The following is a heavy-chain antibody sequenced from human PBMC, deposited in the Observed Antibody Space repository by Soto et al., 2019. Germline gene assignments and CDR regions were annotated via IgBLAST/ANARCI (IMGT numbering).Heavy chain of an antibody. Sequence: XXTLSLPYTVSGGTISSYGWRWIRQPTGKGLEWIGYIYSSGSTNYNPSLKSRVTISVDTSKNQFSLKLSSVTAADTHVYYCARPRRYCSGGSCHYYFDYRGQGTLVTVSS. V-gene: IGHV4-59*01. CDR1: GGTISSYG. D-gene: IGHD2-15*01. J-gene: IGHJ4*02. CDR3: ARPRRYCSGGSCHYYFDY. CDR2: IYSSGST.